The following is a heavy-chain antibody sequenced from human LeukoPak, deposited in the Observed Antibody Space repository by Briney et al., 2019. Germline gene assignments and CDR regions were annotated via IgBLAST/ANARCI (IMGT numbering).Heavy chain of an antibody. CDR3: ARGFHYGGNFDYFDY. J-gene: IGHJ4*02. V-gene: IGHV4-4*07. CDR1: GGSISSYY. Sequence: SETLSLTCTVSGGSISSYYWSWIRQPAGKGLEWIGRIYTSGSTNYNPSLKSRVTMSVDTSKNQFSLKLSSVTAADTAVYYCARGFHYGGNFDYFDYWGQGTLVTVSS. CDR2: IYTSGST. D-gene: IGHD4-17*01.